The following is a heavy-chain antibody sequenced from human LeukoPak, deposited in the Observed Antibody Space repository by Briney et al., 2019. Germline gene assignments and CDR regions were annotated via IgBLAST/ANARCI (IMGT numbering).Heavy chain of an antibody. J-gene: IGHJ5*02. CDR1: GYFISSGYY. V-gene: IGHV4-38-2*01. D-gene: IGHD4-23*01. CDR3: ARGLSVDGGNL. CDR2: IYHSGST. Sequence: SETLSLTCAVSGYFISSGYYWGWIRQPPGKGLEWIGSIYHSGSTNYNPSLKSRVTISVDTSKNQFSLKLSSVTAADTAVYYCARGLSVDGGNLWGQGTLVTVSS.